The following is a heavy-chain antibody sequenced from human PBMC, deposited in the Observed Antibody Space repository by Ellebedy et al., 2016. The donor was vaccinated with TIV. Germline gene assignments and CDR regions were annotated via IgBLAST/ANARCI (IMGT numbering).Heavy chain of an antibody. D-gene: IGHD3-3*01. CDR3: ARDLGALGSGYYFDY. CDR2: IIPIFGTA. V-gene: IGHV1-69*06. J-gene: IGHJ4*02. Sequence: SVKVSCXASGGTFSSYAISWVRQAPGQGLEWMGGIIPIFGTANYAQKFQGRVTITADKSTSTAYMELSSLRSEDTAVYYCARDLGALGSGYYFDYWGQGTLVTVSS. CDR1: GGTFSSYA.